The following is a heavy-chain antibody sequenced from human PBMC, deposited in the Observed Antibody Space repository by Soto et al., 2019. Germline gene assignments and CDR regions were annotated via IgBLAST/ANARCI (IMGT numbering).Heavy chain of an antibody. D-gene: IGHD4-4*01. CDR1: GGSISSSNW. J-gene: IGHJ6*02. Sequence: PSETLSLTCAVSGGSISSSNWWSWVRQPPGKGLEWIGEIYHSGSTNYNPSLKSRVTISVGTSKNQFSLKLSSVTAADTAVYYCARGSNQFYYYYYGMDVWGQGTTVTGLL. V-gene: IGHV4-4*02. CDR3: ARGSNQFYYYYYGMDV. CDR2: IYHSGST.